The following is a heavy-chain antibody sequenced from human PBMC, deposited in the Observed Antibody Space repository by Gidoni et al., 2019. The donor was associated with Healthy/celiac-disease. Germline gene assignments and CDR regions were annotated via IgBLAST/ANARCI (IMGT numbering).Heavy chain of an antibody. Sequence: QVQLQESGPGLVKPSETLSLTCTVSVGSVSSGSYYWSWIRQPPGKGLEWIGYIYYRGSTNYNPSLKSRVTISVDTSKNQFSLKLSSVTAADTAVYYCARDLDDFWRFMDVWGQGTTVTVSS. CDR2: IYYRGST. J-gene: IGHJ6*02. D-gene: IGHD3-3*01. CDR3: ARDLDDFWRFMDV. CDR1: VGSVSSGSYY. V-gene: IGHV4-61*01.